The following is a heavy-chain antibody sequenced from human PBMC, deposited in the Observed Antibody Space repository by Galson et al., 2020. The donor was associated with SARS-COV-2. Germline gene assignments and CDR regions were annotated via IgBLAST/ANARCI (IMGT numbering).Heavy chain of an antibody. J-gene: IGHJ6*02. CDR2: IKSKSDGEAT. D-gene: IGHD1-26*01. Sequence: TGGSLRLSCTASGFTFSNTWMNWVRQAPGKGLEWVGRIKSKSDGEATHYGAPVKGRFIISRDDSKGTLFLQMNGLRTEDTGLYYCTTSYTTPYAMDVWGQGTAVTVS. V-gene: IGHV3-15*01. CDR3: TTSYTTPYAMDV. CDR1: GFTFSNTW.